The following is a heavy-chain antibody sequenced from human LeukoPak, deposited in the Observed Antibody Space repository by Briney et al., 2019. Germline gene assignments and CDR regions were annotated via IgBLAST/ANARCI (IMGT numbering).Heavy chain of an antibody. J-gene: IGHJ6*03. Sequence: SETLSLTCAVYGGSLSGYYWTWIRQSPGKGLEWIGEINPSGSTYYNPSLKSRLTISGDTSKSQFSLRLTSVTAADTAVYYCARGRQEISMILVVMTGVSYYLDVWGKGTTVTVS. D-gene: IGHD3-22*01. CDR3: ARGRQEISMILVVMTGVSYYLDV. CDR2: INPSGST. V-gene: IGHV4-34*01. CDR1: GGSLSGYY.